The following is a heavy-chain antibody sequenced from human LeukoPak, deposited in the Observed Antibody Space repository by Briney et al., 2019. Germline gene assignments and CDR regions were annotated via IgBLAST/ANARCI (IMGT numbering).Heavy chain of an antibody. Sequence: GGSLRLSCAASGFTFSSYAMSWVRQAPGKGLEWASAISGSGGSTYYADSVKGRFTISRDNSKNTLYLQMNSLRAEDTAVYYCAKTPGGYSSSWYVYWGQGTLVTVSS. D-gene: IGHD6-13*01. CDR2: ISGSGGST. V-gene: IGHV3-23*01. CDR3: AKTPGGYSSSWYVY. CDR1: GFTFSSYA. J-gene: IGHJ4*02.